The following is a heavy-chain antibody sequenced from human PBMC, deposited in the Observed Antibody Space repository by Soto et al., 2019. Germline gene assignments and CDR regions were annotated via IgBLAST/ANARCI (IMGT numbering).Heavy chain of an antibody. CDR3: ARVGYSSSPLDY. CDR2: IIPILGIA. Sequence: GASVKVSCKASGGTFSSYTISWVRQAPGQGLERMGRIIPILGIANYAQKFQGRVTITADKSTSTAYMELSSLRSEDTAVYYCARVGYSSSPLDYWGQGTLVTVSS. J-gene: IGHJ4*02. V-gene: IGHV1-69*02. D-gene: IGHD6-6*01. CDR1: GGTFSSYT.